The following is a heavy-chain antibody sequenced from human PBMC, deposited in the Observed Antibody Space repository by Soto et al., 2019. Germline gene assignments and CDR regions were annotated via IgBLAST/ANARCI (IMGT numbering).Heavy chain of an antibody. CDR3: ARGASQGGEDGDYFDY. CDR1: GFTFSSYG. Sequence: QVQLVESGGGVVQPGRSLRLSCAASGFTFSSYGMHWVRQAPGKGLEWVAVIWYDGSNKYYADSVKGRFTISRDNSKNTLYLQMNSRRAEDTAVYYCARGASQGGEDGDYFDYWGQGTLVTVSS. D-gene: IGHD3-16*01. V-gene: IGHV3-33*01. J-gene: IGHJ4*02. CDR2: IWYDGSNK.